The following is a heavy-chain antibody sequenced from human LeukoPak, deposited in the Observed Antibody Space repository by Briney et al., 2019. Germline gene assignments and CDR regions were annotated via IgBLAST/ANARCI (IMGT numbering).Heavy chain of an antibody. J-gene: IGHJ6*03. D-gene: IGHD6-6*01. CDR3: ARRSSIAARGNYYYYYMDV. CDR2: IYPGDSDT. V-gene: IGHV5-51*01. Sequence: GESLKISCKGSGYSFTSYWIGWVRQMPGKGLGWMGIIYPGDSDTRYSPSFQGQVTISADKSISTAYLQWSSLKASDTAMYYCARRSSIAARGNYYYYYMDVWGKGTTVTVSS. CDR1: GYSFTSYW.